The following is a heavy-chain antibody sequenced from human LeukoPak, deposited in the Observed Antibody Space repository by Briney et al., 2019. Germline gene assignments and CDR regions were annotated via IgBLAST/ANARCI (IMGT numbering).Heavy chain of an antibody. J-gene: IGHJ4*02. D-gene: IGHD3-22*01. CDR1: GFTFSSYG. V-gene: IGHV3-30*18. Sequence: GGSLRLSCAASGFTFSSYGMHWVRQAPGKGLEWVAVISYDGSNKYYADSVKGRFTISRDNSRNMLYLQMNSLRAEDTAVYYCAKVRVIDYYDSSGYVDYWGRGTLVTVSS. CDR2: ISYDGSNK. CDR3: AKVRVIDYYDSSGYVDY.